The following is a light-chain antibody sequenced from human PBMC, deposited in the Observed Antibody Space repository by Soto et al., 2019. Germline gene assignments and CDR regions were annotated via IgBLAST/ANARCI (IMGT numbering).Light chain of an antibody. Sequence: DIQMTQSPSSLSASVGDRVTVTCRASQNINKWLAWYQQKPGRAPKLLIYKASALESGVPSRFSGSGSGTEFTLTISSLQPDDFGTYYCQQYNTYSAFGQGNKVDIK. J-gene: IGKJ1*01. CDR3: QQYNTYSA. CDR1: QNINKW. V-gene: IGKV1-5*03. CDR2: KAS.